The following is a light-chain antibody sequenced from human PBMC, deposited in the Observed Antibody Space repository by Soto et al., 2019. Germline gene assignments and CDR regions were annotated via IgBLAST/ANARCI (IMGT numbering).Light chain of an antibody. Sequence: QSVLTQPPSASGTPGQKVTISCSGSSSNIGANTVNWYQHLPGTAPKLLIYSHNQRPSGVPDRFSGSKSGTSAFLAISGLQSEDEADYYCAAWDGNLNGWVFGGGTKLTVL. J-gene: IGLJ3*02. V-gene: IGLV1-44*01. CDR1: SSNIGANT. CDR2: SHN. CDR3: AAWDGNLNGWV.